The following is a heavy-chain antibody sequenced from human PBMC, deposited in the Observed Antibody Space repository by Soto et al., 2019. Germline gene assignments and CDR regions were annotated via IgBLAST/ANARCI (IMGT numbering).Heavy chain of an antibody. CDR1: GFTFNDYY. D-gene: IGHD6-13*01. CDR2: LSSSSTYT. Sequence: GGSLRLSCAASGFTFNDYYMSWVRQAPGKGLEWISFLSSSSTYTDYADSVKGRFTISRDNAKNSLYLQMNSLRAEDTAVYYCARGGSTSWSPFFDYWGQGXLVTVYS. CDR3: ARGGSTSWSPFFDY. J-gene: IGHJ4*02. V-gene: IGHV3-11*06.